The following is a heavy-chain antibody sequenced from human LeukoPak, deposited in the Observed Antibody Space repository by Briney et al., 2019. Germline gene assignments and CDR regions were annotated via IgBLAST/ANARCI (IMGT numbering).Heavy chain of an antibody. CDR3: ARDEGWLQTNLNFDY. V-gene: IGHV3-30*04. D-gene: IGHD5-24*01. CDR1: GFTLSSYA. CDR2: ISYDGSNK. J-gene: IGHJ4*02. Sequence: GRSLRLSCAASGFTLSSYAMHWVRQSPGKGLEWVAVISYDGSNKYYADSVKGRFTISRDNSENTLYLQMNSLRAEDTAVYYCARDEGWLQTNLNFDYWGQGTLVTVSS.